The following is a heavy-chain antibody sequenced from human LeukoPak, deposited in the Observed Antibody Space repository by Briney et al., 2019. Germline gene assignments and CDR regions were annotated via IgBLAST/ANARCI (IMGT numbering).Heavy chain of an antibody. CDR2: INHSGST. Sequence: SETLSLTCAVYGGSFSGYYWSWLRQPPGKGLEWIGEINHSGSTNYNPSLKSRVTISVGTSKNQFSLKLSSVTAADTAVYYCARRASKVRGVIITVFDYWGQGTLVTVSS. J-gene: IGHJ4*02. V-gene: IGHV4-34*01. CDR3: ARRASKVRGVIITVFDY. D-gene: IGHD3-10*01. CDR1: GGSFSGYY.